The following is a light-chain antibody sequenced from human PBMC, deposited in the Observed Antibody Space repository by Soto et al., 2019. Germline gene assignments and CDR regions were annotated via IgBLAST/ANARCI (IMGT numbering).Light chain of an antibody. J-gene: IGKJ1*01. V-gene: IGKV3-20*01. CDR1: QSVSSSY. Sequence: ENALPQYPGTLSLSPGERATLSCRASQSVSSSYLTWYQQKPGQAPRLLIYGASSRATGIPDRFSGSGSGTDFTLTISRMEPEDFAVYYCQQFGSSPWTFGQGTKVEIK. CDR3: QQFGSSPWT. CDR2: GAS.